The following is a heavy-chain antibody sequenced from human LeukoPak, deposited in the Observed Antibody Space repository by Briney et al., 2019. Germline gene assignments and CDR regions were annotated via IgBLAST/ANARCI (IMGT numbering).Heavy chain of an antibody. CDR2: IYYSGNT. J-gene: IGHJ4*02. V-gene: IGHV4-59*08. D-gene: IGHD3-22*01. CDR3: ASYDSSGASGY. CDR1: GGSISSYY. Sequence: SETLSLTCTVSGGSISSYYWSWIRQPPGKGLEWIGYIYYSGNTNYNPSLKSRVTISVDTSKNQFSLKLSSVTAADTAVYYCASYDSSGASGYWGQGTLVTVYS.